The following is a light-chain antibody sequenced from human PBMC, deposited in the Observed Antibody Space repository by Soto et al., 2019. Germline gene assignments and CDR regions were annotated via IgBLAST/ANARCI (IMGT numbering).Light chain of an antibody. J-gene: IGKJ1*01. CDR3: QQYNSYRT. CDR1: QSISSW. Sequence: DIHMTQSPSTLSASVGDRVTITCRASQSISSWLAWYQQKPGKAPKVLIYKASSLESEVPSRFSGSGSGTEFTLTISSLQPDDFATYYCQQYNSYRTFGQGTKVDIK. CDR2: KAS. V-gene: IGKV1-5*03.